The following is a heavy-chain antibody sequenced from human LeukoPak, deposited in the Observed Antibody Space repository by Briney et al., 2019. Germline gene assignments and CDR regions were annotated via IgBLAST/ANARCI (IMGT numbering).Heavy chain of an antibody. CDR1: KFSFSTYP. J-gene: IGHJ4*02. CDR2: ISGSGGNT. CDR3: EKERPQTTSFDY. V-gene: IGHV3-23*01. Sequence: GGSLRLSCAASKFSFSTYPMNWVRQAPGKGLEWVSTISGSGGNTYYADSVKGRFTISRDNSKNTLYLQMNSLRAEDTAIYYCEKERPQTTSFDYWGQGTLVTVSS. D-gene: IGHD2/OR15-2a*01.